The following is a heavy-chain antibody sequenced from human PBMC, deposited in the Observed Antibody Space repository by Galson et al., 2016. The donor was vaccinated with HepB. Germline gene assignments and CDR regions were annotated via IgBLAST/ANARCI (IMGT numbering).Heavy chain of an antibody. CDR3: AREDYGDDPVYYYYYGINV. V-gene: IGHV3-74*01. D-gene: IGHD4-17*01. J-gene: IGHJ6*02. Sequence: SLRLSCAASGFTFSRHWMHWVRQAPGKGLVWVSRINSDGSSTTYADSVKGRFTISRDNAKNTLYLQMNSLRAEDTAVYYCAREDYGDDPVYYYYYGINVWGQGTTVTVSS. CDR1: GFTFSRHW. CDR2: INSDGSST.